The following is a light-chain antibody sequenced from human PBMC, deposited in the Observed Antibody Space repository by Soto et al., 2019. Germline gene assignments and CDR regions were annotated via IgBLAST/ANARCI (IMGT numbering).Light chain of an antibody. Sequence: EIVMTQSPATLSVSTGERATLSCRASQSVSSNLAWYQQKPGQAPRLLIYDASNRATGIPARFSGSGSGTDFTLTISSLEPEDFAVYYCQQRSNWPPFTFGQGTRLE. CDR3: QQRSNWPPFT. CDR2: DAS. CDR1: QSVSSN. V-gene: IGKV3-11*01. J-gene: IGKJ5*01.